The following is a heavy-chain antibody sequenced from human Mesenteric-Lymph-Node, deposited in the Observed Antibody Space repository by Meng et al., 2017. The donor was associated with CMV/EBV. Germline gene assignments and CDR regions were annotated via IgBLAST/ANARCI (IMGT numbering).Heavy chain of an antibody. Sequence: GESLKISCTGSGFTFSSYNMNWVRQAPGKGLEWVSYISSSSVTIYYADSVKGRFTISRDNAKDSLYLQMNSLRAEDTAVYYCASIPDIVVVPAAMRRYYYYGMDVWGQGTTVTVSS. CDR3: ASIPDIVVVPAAMRRYYYYGMDV. CDR1: GFTFSSYN. D-gene: IGHD2-2*01. J-gene: IGHJ6*02. CDR2: ISSSSVTI. V-gene: IGHV3-48*04.